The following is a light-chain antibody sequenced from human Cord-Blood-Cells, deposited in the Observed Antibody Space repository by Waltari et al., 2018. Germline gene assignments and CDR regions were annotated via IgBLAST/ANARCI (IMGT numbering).Light chain of an antibody. V-gene: IGLV1-44*01. Sequence: QPVLLQPPSASGTPGQRVTISCSGTSAHTGSNTVHWDQQPPGTAPKLRIYSNNQRPSGVPDRCSGSKSGTSASLAISGLQSEDEADYYCAAWDDSLNGVVVGGGTKLTVL. J-gene: IGLJ2*01. CDR1: SAHTGSNT. CDR3: AAWDDSLNGVV. CDR2: SNN.